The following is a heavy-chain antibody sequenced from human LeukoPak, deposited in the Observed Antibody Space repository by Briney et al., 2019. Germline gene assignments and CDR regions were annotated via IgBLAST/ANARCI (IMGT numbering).Heavy chain of an antibody. V-gene: IGHV3-48*03. CDR2: ISSSGSTT. D-gene: IGHD4/OR15-4a*01. J-gene: IGHJ4*02. Sequence: GGSLRLSCVASGFTFSSYEMNWVRQAPGKGLEWVSYISSSGSTTYYANSVKGRFTISRDNAKNSLYLQMNSLRAEDTAVYYCARGGMVPDWGQGTLVTVSS. CDR1: GFTFSSYE. CDR3: ARGGMVPD.